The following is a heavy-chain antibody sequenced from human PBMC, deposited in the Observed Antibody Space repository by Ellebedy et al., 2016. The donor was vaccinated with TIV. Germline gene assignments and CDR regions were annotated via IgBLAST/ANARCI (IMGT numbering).Heavy chain of an antibody. CDR3: AYSIAAAGDAFDI. D-gene: IGHD6-13*01. V-gene: IGHV1-2*04. CDR1: GHSFTGYY. Sequence: AASVKVSCKPSGHSFTGYYMHWVRQAPGQGLEWMGWNNPESGGTNSAQKFQGWFTLTRDAAITTAYMELSRLTSDDTAMYYCAYSIAAAGDAFDIWGQGTMVTVSS. J-gene: IGHJ3*02. CDR2: NNPESGGT.